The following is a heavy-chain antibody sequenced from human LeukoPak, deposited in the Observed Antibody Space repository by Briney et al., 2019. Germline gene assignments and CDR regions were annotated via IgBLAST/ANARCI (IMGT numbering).Heavy chain of an antibody. CDR2: INPSGGST. D-gene: IGHD6-19*01. V-gene: IGHV1-46*01. CDR1: GYTFTSYY. CDR3: ARVGVSSSGWDYFDY. Sequence: ASVKVSSKASGYTFTSYYMEWVRQAPGQGLEWMVIINPSGGSTSYAQRFQGRVTMTRGTSTSTVYMELSSLRSEDTAVYYCARVGVSSSGWDYFDYWGQGTLVTVSS. J-gene: IGHJ4*02.